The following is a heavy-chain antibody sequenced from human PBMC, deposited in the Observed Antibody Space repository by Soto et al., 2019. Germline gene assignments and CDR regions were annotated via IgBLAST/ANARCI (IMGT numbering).Heavy chain of an antibody. D-gene: IGHD3-22*01. V-gene: IGHV3-30*03. CDR3: ARSYGGAYDSSGYP. Sequence: PVGSPRLSCAASGFTFSSYGMHWVRQAPGKGLEWVAVISYDGSNKYYADSVKGRFTISRDNSKNTLYLQMNSLRAEDTAVYYCARSYGGAYDSSGYPWGQGTLVTVSS. CDR1: GFTFSSYG. CDR2: ISYDGSNK. J-gene: IGHJ4*02.